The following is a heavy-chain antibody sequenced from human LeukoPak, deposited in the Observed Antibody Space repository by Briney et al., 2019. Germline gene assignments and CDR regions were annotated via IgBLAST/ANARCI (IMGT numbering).Heavy chain of an antibody. CDR3: AKDRYYDFWSGYYIGDN. CDR2: IDNISTTT. V-gene: IGHV3-48*04. CDR1: GFTFSSYS. D-gene: IGHD3-3*01. Sequence: GGSLRLSCVASGFTFSSYSMNWIRQAPGKGPEWVAYIDNISTTTFYADSVKGRFTISRDNAKNSLYLQMNSLRAEDTALYYCAKDRYYDFWSGYYIGDNWGQGTLVTVSS. J-gene: IGHJ4*02.